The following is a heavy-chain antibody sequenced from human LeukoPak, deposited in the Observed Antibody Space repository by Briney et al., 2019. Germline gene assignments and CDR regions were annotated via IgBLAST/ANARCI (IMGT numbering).Heavy chain of an antibody. CDR2: ISRRSNTI. Sequence: GGSLRLSCAASGFTFSSYSMNWVRQGPGKGLEWVSYISRRSNTIYLADSVKGRFTISRDNAKNSLYLQMNSLRAEDTAVYYCARRDCSGGSCYWDYWGQGTLVTVSS. CDR3: ARRDCSGGSCYWDY. CDR1: GFTFSSYS. D-gene: IGHD2-15*01. J-gene: IGHJ4*02. V-gene: IGHV3-48*01.